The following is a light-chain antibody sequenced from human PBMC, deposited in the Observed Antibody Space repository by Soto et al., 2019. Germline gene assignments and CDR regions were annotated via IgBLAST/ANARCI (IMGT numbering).Light chain of an antibody. Sequence: EIVMTQSPATLSASPGERVTLSCRASQSVSSSYLAWYQQKPGQAPRLLMFRTSSRATGFPARFSGSGSGTDFTLTISRLEPEDLAVYYCQQYGRSPPWTFGQGTKVDIK. V-gene: IGKV3-20*01. CDR2: RTS. CDR1: QSVSSSY. J-gene: IGKJ1*01. CDR3: QQYGRSPPWT.